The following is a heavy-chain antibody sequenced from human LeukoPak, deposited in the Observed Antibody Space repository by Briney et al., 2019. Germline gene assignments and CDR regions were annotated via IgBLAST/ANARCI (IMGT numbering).Heavy chain of an antibody. V-gene: IGHV4-59*01. CDR2: IYYSGST. D-gene: IGHD3-3*01. J-gene: IGHJ4*02. CDR3: ARGGWEWLLENY. Sequence: SETLSLTCTVSGGSISSYYWSWIRQPPGKGLEWIGYIYYSGSTNYNPSLKSRVTISVDTSKNQFSLKLSSVTAADTAVYYCARGGWEWLLENYWGQGTLVTVSS. CDR1: GGSISSYY.